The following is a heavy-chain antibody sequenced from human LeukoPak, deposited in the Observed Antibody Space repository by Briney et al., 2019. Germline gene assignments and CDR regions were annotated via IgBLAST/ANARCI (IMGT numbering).Heavy chain of an antibody. CDR2: IYYSGST. V-gene: IGHV4-39*01. CDR3: ARARGFATSYYYCGMDV. D-gene: IGHD2-15*01. J-gene: IGHJ6*02. CDR1: GGSISSYY. Sequence: PSETLSLTCTVSGGSISSYYWGWIRQPPGKGLEWIGSIYYSGSTYYNPSLKSRVTISVDTSKNQFSLKLSSVTAADTAVYYCARARGFATSYYYCGMDVWGQGTTVTVSS.